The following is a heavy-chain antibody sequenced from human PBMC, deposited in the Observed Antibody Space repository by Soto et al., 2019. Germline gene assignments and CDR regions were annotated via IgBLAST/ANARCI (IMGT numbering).Heavy chain of an antibody. CDR2: VGGTGDT. D-gene: IGHD2-2*01. CDR3: ATSGHCNSLKCTSFDM. CDR1: RLTFSNYV. Sequence: EVQLFESGGALVQPGGSLRLSCAASRLTFSNYVVNWVSQAPGKGLEWVSTVGGTGDTYYPDSVKGRFTISRDNSKNMIYLKMSGLRAEDTAVYYCATSGHCNSLKCTSFDMWGQGTMVAVSS. J-gene: IGHJ3*02. V-gene: IGHV3-23*01.